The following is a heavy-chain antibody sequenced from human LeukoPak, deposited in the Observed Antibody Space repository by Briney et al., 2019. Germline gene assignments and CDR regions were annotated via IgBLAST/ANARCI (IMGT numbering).Heavy chain of an antibody. CDR2: ISAYNGNT. CDR3: ARDLAWELLVLPLDAFDI. D-gene: IGHD1-26*01. V-gene: IGHV1-18*01. CDR1: GYTFTSYG. J-gene: IGHJ3*02. Sequence: ASVKVSCKASGYTFTSYGISWVRQAPRQGLEWMGWISAYNGNTNYAQKLQGRVTMTTDTSTSTAYMELRSLRSDDTAVYYCARDLAWELLVLPLDAFDIWGQGTMVTVSS.